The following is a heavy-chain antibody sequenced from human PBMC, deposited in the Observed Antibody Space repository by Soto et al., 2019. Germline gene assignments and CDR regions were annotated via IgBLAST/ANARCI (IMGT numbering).Heavy chain of an antibody. Sequence: ASVKVSCKASGYTFTSYGISWVRQAPGQGLERMGWISAYNGNTNYAQKLQGRVTMTTDTSTSTAYRELRSLRSDDPAVYCCASLGVVVVAAPIATHYYSSYGMDVWGKGTTVTVSS. CDR2: ISAYNGNT. V-gene: IGHV1-18*01. CDR1: GYTFTSYG. D-gene: IGHD2-15*01. CDR3: ASLGVVVVAAPIATHYYSSYGMDV. J-gene: IGHJ6*04.